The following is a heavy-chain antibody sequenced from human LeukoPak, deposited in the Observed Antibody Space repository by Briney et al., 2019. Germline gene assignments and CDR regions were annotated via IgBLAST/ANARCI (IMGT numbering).Heavy chain of an antibody. V-gene: IGHV3-23*01. CDR3: ATTVTLDF. CDR2: ITGTGGGGNKT. J-gene: IGHJ4*02. Sequence: GGSLRLSCAASGFSFSTYAMTWVRQAPGKGLEWVSVITGTGGGGNKTYYADSVKGRFSISRDDSKNSLFLQMNDLRVDDTAVYFCATTVTLDFWRQGTLVLVSS. D-gene: IGHD1-1*01. CDR1: GFSFSTYA.